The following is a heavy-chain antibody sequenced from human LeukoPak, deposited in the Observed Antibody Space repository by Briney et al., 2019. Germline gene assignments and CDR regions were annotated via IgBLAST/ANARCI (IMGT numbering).Heavy chain of an antibody. V-gene: IGHV1-69*04. Sequence: ASVKVSCKASGGTFSSYAISWVRQAPGHGLEWMGRIIPILGIANYAQKFQGRVTITADKSTSTAYMELSRLRSDDTAVYYCARGLTKGVATIYYWGQGTLVTVSS. D-gene: IGHD5-12*01. J-gene: IGHJ4*02. CDR1: GGTFSSYA. CDR3: ARGLTKGVATIYY. CDR2: IIPILGIA.